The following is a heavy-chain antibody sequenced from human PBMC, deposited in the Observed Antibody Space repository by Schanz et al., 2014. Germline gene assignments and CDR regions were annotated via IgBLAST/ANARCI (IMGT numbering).Heavy chain of an antibody. D-gene: IGHD2-15*01. Sequence: QVQLVQSGAEVKKPGSSVKVSCKASGGTFSSYAFSWVRQAPGQGLEWMGKIIPILGMENYAQKFQGRVTITAEISTSTAYMDLSSLRSDDTAVYYCARGGDYIVVLVAVTREYYYHAMDVWGQGTTVTVSS. V-gene: IGHV1-69*04. CDR1: GGTFSSYA. CDR3: ARGGDYIVVLVAVTREYYYHAMDV. J-gene: IGHJ6*02. CDR2: IIPILGME.